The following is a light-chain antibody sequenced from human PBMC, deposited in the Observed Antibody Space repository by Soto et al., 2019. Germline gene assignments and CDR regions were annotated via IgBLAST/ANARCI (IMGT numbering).Light chain of an antibody. CDR3: QHRDNWSYI. J-gene: IGKJ2*01. V-gene: IGKV3-15*01. CDR2: GAS. CDR1: QSVSSN. Sequence: EIVMTQSPAPLSVSPGERATLSCRASQSVSSNLAWYQQKPGQAPRLLIYGASTRATGIPARFSGSGSGTDFTLTISSLEAEEFAVYYCQHRDNWSYIFGQGPRWIS.